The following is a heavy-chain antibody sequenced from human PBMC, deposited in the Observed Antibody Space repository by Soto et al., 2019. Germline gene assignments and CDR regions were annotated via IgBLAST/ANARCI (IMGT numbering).Heavy chain of an antibody. CDR1: GFTFSNYG. CDR2: IWYDGSNE. J-gene: IGHJ4*02. CDR3: ASALETGDY. D-gene: IGHD3-10*01. Sequence: QVQLVESGGGVVQPGRSLRLSCASSGFTFSNYGMHWVRQAPGKGPEWVAVIWYDGSNELYADSVKGRFTISRDNSKNTLYLQMNSLRAEDTAVYYCASALETGDYWGQGTLVTVSS. V-gene: IGHV3-33*03.